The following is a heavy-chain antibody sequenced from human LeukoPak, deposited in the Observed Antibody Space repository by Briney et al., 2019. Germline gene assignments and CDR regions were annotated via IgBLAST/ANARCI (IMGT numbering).Heavy chain of an antibody. CDR1: GFTFSSYG. Sequence: GGSLRLSCAASGFTFSSYGMHWVRQAPGKGLEWVAFIRYDGSNKYYADSVKGRFTISRDNSKNTLYLQMNSLRAEDTAVYYCAKDRGSITIFGVVTPDYWGQGTLVTVSS. D-gene: IGHD3-3*01. CDR3: AKDRGSITIFGVVTPDY. CDR2: IRYDGSNK. J-gene: IGHJ4*02. V-gene: IGHV3-30*02.